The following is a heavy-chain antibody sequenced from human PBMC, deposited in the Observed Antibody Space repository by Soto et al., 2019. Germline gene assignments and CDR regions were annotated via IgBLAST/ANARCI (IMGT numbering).Heavy chain of an antibody. CDR3: ARSVSTISARPDY. J-gene: IGHJ4*01. Sequence: QVQLVQSGAEVKKPGASVEVSCKASGYTFTGYFIHWVRQAPGQGLEWMGWINPNSGGINYAQKFQGRVTMTRDTSISTAYMELSSLRSDDTAVYYCARSVSTISARPDYXXXXXXVXVXS. CDR2: INPNSGGI. V-gene: IGHV1-2*02. CDR1: GYTFTGYF. D-gene: IGHD6-6*01.